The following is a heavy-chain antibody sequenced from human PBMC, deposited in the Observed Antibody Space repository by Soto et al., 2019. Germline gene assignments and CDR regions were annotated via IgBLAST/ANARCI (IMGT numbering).Heavy chain of an antibody. Sequence: SVKVSCKASGGTFSSYAISWVRQAPGQGLEWMGGIIPIFVTANYAQKFQGRVTITADKSTSTAYMELSSLRSEDTAVYYCAGPNIVVVPDRERNYYYYYGMDVWGQGTTVTVSS. V-gene: IGHV1-69*06. CDR3: AGPNIVVVPDRERNYYYYYGMDV. CDR2: IIPIFVTA. D-gene: IGHD2-2*01. CDR1: GGTFSSYA. J-gene: IGHJ6*02.